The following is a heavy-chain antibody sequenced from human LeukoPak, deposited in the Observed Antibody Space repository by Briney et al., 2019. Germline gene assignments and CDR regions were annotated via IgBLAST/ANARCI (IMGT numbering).Heavy chain of an antibody. V-gene: IGHV3-30-3*01. CDR2: ISYDGSNK. CDR1: GFTFSSYA. Sequence: GRSLRLSCAASGFTFSSYAMHWVRQAPGKGLEWVAAISYDGSNKYYADSVKGRFTISRDNSKNTLYLQMNSLRAEDTAVYYCARDRSREVDYWGQGTLVTVSS. D-gene: IGHD1-26*01. CDR3: ARDRSREVDY. J-gene: IGHJ4*02.